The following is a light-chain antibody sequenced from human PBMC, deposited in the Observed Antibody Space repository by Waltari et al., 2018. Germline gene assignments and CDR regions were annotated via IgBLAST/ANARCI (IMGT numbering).Light chain of an antibody. CDR2: GQS. J-gene: IGLJ2*01. Sequence: SSELTQDPTVSVALGQTVRIPCQGDSLRRYLPSWDQQTPGQAPILVFYGQSSRPSGIPDRFSGSISGNTASLTITGAQAEDEADYYCHSRDSSSTRFFGGGTRLTV. V-gene: IGLV3-19*01. CDR3: HSRDSSSTRF. CDR1: SLRRYL.